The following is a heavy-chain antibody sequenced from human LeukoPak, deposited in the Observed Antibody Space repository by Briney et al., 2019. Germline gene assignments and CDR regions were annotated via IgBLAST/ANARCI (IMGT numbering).Heavy chain of an antibody. CDR2: IYYTGST. CDR1: SGTISSSSYF. D-gene: IGHD3-16*01. Sequence: PSETLSLTCNVSSGTISSSSYFWGWVRQPPGNGLEWNVNIYYTGSTQYNPSLKSLLTIAVVPSNHPFSLKLSSVTAADTAVYYCARHIVRPTMLIEYWGQAILVTVSS. J-gene: IGHJ4*02. V-gene: IGHV4-39*01. CDR3: ARHIVRPTMLIEY.